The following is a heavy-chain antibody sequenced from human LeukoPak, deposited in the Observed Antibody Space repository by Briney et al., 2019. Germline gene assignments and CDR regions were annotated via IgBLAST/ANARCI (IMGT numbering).Heavy chain of an antibody. CDR1: GFTFNNYA. CDR2: ISNDGSDK. V-gene: IGHV3-30-3*01. J-gene: IGHJ4*02. Sequence: PGGSLRLSCVGSGFTFNNYAMHWVRQTPGKGLEWVAFISNDGSDKVYTDSVKGRFTISRDNSKNTLYLQMSSPRTEDTAIYYCVRDGDSTNWSHDYWGQGTQVTVSS. D-gene: IGHD6-13*01. CDR3: VRDGDSTNWSHDY.